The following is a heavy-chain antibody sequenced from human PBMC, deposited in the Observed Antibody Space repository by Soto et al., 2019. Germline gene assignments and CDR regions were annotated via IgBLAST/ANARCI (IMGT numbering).Heavy chain of an antibody. J-gene: IGHJ4*02. CDR1: GFSLSTSGMC. Sequence: PGPTLVNPTQTLTLTCTFSGFSLSTSGMCVSWIRQPPGKALEWLALIDWDDDKYYSTSLETRLTISKDTSKNQVVLTMTNMDPVDTATYYCARIQVDGLDRAIDYWGQGTLVTVSS. CDR2: IDWDDDK. CDR3: ARIQVDGLDRAIDY. V-gene: IGHV2-70*01. D-gene: IGHD2-2*03.